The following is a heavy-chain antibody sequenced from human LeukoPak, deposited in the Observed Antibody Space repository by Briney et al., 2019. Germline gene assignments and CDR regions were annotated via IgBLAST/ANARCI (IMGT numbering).Heavy chain of an antibody. D-gene: IGHD5-12*01. Sequence: PSETLSLTCAVSGGSISSSNWWSWVRQPPGKGLEWIGEIYHSGSTNYNPSLKSRVTISVDKSKNQFSLKLSSVTAADTAVYYCARDVGYSGYDFDYWDQGTLVTVSS. CDR1: GGSISSSNW. CDR2: IYHSGST. V-gene: IGHV4-4*02. CDR3: ARDVGYSGYDFDY. J-gene: IGHJ4*02.